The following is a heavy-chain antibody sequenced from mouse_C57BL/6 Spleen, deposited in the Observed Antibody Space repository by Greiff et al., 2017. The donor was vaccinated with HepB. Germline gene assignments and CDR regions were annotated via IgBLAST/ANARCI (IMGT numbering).Heavy chain of an antibody. D-gene: IGHD1-1*01. Sequence: VQLQQSGPELVKPGASVKISCKASGYAFSSSWMNWVKQRPGKGLEWIGRIYPGDGDTNYNGKFKGKATLTADKSSSTAYMQLSSLTSEDSAVYFCAPTVVAKDWYFDVWGTGTTVTVSS. CDR2: IYPGDGDT. CDR3: APTVVAKDWYFDV. V-gene: IGHV1-82*01. J-gene: IGHJ1*03. CDR1: GYAFSSSW.